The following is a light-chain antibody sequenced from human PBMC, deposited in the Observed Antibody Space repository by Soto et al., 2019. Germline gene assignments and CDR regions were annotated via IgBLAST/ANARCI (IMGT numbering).Light chain of an antibody. CDR2: EVS. Sequence: QSALTQPASVSGSTGQSITISCTGTSSDVGGYNYVSWYQQHPGKAPKVMIYEVSNRPSGVSNRFSGSKSGNTASLTISGLQAEDEADYYCSSYTRSSTRVFGGGTKVTVL. CDR3: SSYTRSSTRV. V-gene: IGLV2-14*01. J-gene: IGLJ3*02. CDR1: SSDVGGYNY.